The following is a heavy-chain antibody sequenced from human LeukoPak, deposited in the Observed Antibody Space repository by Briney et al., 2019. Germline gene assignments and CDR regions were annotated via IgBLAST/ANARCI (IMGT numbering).Heavy chain of an antibody. D-gene: IGHD2-2*01. V-gene: IGHV4-34*01. J-gene: IGHJ4*02. CDR1: GGSVTTYY. CDR3: ASQYCSSTSCYSFY. CDR2: INHSGST. Sequence: PSETLSLTCTVSGGSVTTYYWSWIRQPAGKGLEWIGEINHSGSTNYNPSLKSRVTISVDTSKNQFSLKLSSVTAADTAVYYCASQYCSSTSCYSFYWGQGTLVTVSS.